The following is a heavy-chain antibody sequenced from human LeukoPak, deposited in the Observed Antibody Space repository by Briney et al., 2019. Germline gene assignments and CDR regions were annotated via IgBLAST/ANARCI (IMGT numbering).Heavy chain of an antibody. V-gene: IGHV4-39*01. J-gene: IGHJ4*02. CDR1: GGSISSSSYY. D-gene: IGHD5-12*01. Sequence: PSETLSLTCTVSGGSISSSSYYWGWIRQPPGKGLEWIGSIYYSGSTYYNPSLKSRVTISVDTSKNQFSLKLSSVTAADTAVYYCARHEWLRLAARYYFDYWGQGTLVTVSS. CDR3: ARHEWLRLAARYYFDY. CDR2: IYYSGST.